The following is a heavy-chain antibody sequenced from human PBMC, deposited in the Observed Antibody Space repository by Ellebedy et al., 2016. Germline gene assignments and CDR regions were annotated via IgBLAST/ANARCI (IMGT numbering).Heavy chain of an antibody. V-gene: IGHV4-39*01. CDR2: IYSSGST. Sequence: SETLSLTXTVSGGSISSINYYWGWIRQPPGKGLEWIGSIYSSGSTFYNPSLKSRVSISVDTSKNQFSLKLSSVTAADTAVFYCARHRSPLRWSGYSPDYWGQGTLVTVSS. CDR3: ARHRSPLRWSGYSPDY. D-gene: IGHD3-3*01. J-gene: IGHJ4*02. CDR1: GGSISSINYY.